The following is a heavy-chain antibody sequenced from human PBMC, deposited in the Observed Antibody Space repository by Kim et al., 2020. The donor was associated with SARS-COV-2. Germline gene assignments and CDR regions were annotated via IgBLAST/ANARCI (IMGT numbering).Heavy chain of an antibody. D-gene: IGHD2-15*01. CDR3: ARENCSGGSCYQYYYYGMDV. V-gene: IGHV3-11*06. Sequence: RFTISRDNAKNSLYLQMNSLRAEDTAVYYCARENCSGGSCYQYYYYGMDVWGQGTTVTVSS. J-gene: IGHJ6*02.